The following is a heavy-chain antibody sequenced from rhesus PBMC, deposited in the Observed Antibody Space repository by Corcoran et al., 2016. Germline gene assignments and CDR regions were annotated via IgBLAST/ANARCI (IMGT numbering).Heavy chain of an antibody. Sequence: QVTLKESGPALVKPTQTLTLTCTFSGFSISTSGMGVGWIRQPPGKALEWLALIYWDDDKYYSTSLKSRLTISKDTSKNQVVLTMTNMDPVDTATYYCIRRQRQLEIDYWGQGVLVTVSS. V-gene: IGHV2-174*01. J-gene: IGHJ4*01. D-gene: IGHD6-25*01. CDR1: GFSISTSGMG. CDR3: IRRQRQLEIDY. CDR2: IYWDDDK.